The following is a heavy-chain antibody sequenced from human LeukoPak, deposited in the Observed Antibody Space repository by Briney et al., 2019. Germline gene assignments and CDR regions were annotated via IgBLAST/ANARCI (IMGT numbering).Heavy chain of an antibody. CDR2: IYYSGST. V-gene: IGHV4-59*01. CDR3: ARSRVTAMAGDAFDI. J-gene: IGHJ3*02. CDR1: GGSISSYY. Sequence: SETLSLTCTVSGGSISSYYWSWIRQPPGKGLEWIRYIYYSGSTNYNPSLKSRVTISVDTSKNQFSLKLSSVTAADTAVYYCARSRVTAMAGDAFDIWGQGTMVTVSS. D-gene: IGHD2-21*02.